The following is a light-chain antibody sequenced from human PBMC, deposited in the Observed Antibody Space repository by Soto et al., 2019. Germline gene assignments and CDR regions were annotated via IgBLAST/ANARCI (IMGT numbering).Light chain of an antibody. CDR1: QNINNW. J-gene: IGKJ1*01. CDR3: QQYNSYSQT. Sequence: DIQMTQSPSTLSASVGDGVSITCRARQNINNWLAWYQQKPGRAPKLLIYDASSLESGVPSRFSGSGSGTEFTLTISSLQPDDFATYYCQQYNSYSQTFGQGTKVDI. CDR2: DAS. V-gene: IGKV1-5*01.